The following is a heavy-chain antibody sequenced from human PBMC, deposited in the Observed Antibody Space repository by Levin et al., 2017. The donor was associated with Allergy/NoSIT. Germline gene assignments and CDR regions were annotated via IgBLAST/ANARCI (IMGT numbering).Heavy chain of an antibody. D-gene: IGHD5-24*01. CDR3: AKGMADFYSYGMDV. CDR1: GFTFSDYY. Sequence: NAGGSLRLSCAASGFTFSDYYMSWIRQAPGKGLEWVSYISSGGSIIYYADSVKGRFTISRDNAKNSLSLQMNSLRAEDTAVYYCAKGMADFYSYGMDVWGQGTTVTVSS. CDR2: ISSGGSII. J-gene: IGHJ6*02. V-gene: IGHV3-11*01.